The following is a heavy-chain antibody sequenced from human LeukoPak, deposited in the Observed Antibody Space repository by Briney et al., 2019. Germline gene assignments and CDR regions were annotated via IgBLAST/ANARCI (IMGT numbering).Heavy chain of an antibody. CDR3: AKDRVDVLTGYFYY. CDR1: GFTLSNAW. V-gene: IGHV3-23*01. J-gene: IGHJ4*02. Sequence: GGSLRLSCAASGFTLSNAWMSWVRQAPGKGLEWVSGISGSGGSTYHADSVKGRFTISRDNSKNTLYLQMNSLRAEDTAVYYCAKDRVDVLTGYFYYWGQGVLVTVSS. CDR2: ISGSGGST. D-gene: IGHD3-9*01.